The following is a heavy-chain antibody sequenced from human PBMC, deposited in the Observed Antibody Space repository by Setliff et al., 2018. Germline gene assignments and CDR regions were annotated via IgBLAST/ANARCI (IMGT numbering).Heavy chain of an antibody. CDR1: GYIFTSSG. D-gene: IGHD2-15*01. CDR2: ISGFNGVA. CDR3: ALTTLSLCSGGNCPNALDI. V-gene: IGHV1-18*01. Sequence: ASVKVSCKGSGYIFTSSGISWVRQAPGQGLEWMGWISGFNGVAKYAQNFQDRVTMATDTSTNMAYMESRSLRSDDTAIYFCALTTLSLCSGGNCPNALDIWGQGTLVIVSS. J-gene: IGHJ3*02.